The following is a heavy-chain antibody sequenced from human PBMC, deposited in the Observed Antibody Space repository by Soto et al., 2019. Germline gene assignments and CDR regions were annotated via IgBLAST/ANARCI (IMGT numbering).Heavy chain of an antibody. CDR1: GFTVGISY. CDR2: IYSGGET. J-gene: IGHJ4*02. V-gene: IGHV3-66*01. CDR3: VRDNYGFDY. D-gene: IGHD3-16*01. Sequence: PGGSLRLSCAASGFTVGISYKSWVRQVPGRGLEWVSIIYSGGETYYAASVKGRFTISRDNAKNTVYLQMNSLRAEDTATYYCVRDNYGFDYWGRGTLVTVSS.